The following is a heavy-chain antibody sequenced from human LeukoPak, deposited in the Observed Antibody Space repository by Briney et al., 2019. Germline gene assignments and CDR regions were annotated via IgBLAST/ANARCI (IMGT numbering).Heavy chain of an antibody. CDR3: ARDHLLFRQPPNWFDP. CDR1: GYTFSDYY. J-gene: IGHJ5*02. V-gene: IGHV1-2*02. Sequence: ASVKVSCKASGYTFSDYYMHWVRQAPGQGLEWMGWINPDSGGTKYAQKFQDRVTMTSDTSISAAYMELSRLRSDDTAVYYCARDHLLFRQPPNWFDPWGQGTLVTVSS. D-gene: IGHD1-14*01. CDR2: INPDSGGT.